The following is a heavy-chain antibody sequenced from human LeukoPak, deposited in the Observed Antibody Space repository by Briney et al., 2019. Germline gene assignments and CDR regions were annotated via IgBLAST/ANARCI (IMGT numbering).Heavy chain of an antibody. CDR3: ARDSRGYSGYDDPGLDY. D-gene: IGHD5-12*01. Sequence: GRSLRLSCAASGFTFSSYAMHWVRQAPGKGLEWVAVISYDGSNKYYADSVKGRFTTSRDNSKSTLYLQMNSLRAEDTAVYYCARDSRGYSGYDDPGLDYWGQGTLVTVSS. CDR2: ISYDGSNK. V-gene: IGHV3-30-3*01. J-gene: IGHJ4*02. CDR1: GFTFSSYA.